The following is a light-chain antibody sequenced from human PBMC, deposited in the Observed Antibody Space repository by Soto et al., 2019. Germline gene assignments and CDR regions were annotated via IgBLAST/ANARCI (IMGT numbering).Light chain of an antibody. Sequence: QSALTQPASVSGSPGQSITISCTGTNSDVGAFNFVFWYQQHPGKAPKLIIYEVSNRPSGVSNRFSGSKSGNTASLTISGLQDEDEADYYCTSYTSTSHYVFGTGTKVTVL. CDR3: TSYTSTSHYV. V-gene: IGLV2-14*01. CDR2: EVS. CDR1: NSDVGAFNF. J-gene: IGLJ1*01.